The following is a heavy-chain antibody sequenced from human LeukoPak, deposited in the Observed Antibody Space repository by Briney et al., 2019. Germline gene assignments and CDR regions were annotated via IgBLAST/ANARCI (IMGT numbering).Heavy chain of an antibody. J-gene: IGHJ3*02. CDR1: GYTFTSYY. CDR3: ARVHPTARVYGDYPSDI. Sequence: GASVKVSCKASGYTFTSYYMHWVRQAPGQGLKWMGRIIPILGIANYAQKFQGRVTITADKSTSTAYMELSSLRSEDTAVYYCARVHPTARVYGDYPSDIWGQGTMVTVSS. CDR2: IIPILGIA. V-gene: IGHV1-69*04. D-gene: IGHD4-17*01.